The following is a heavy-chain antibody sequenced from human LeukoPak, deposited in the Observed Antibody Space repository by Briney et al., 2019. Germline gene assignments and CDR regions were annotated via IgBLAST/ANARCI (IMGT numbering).Heavy chain of an antibody. CDR3: AKDGDWAFDH. CDR2: FYSTGYT. J-gene: IGHJ4*02. CDR1: GVTVSSNY. Sequence: PGGSLRLSCVASGVTVSSNYMSWVRQAPGKGLEWVAVFYSTGYTYYADSVKGRFIVSRDTSKNTLSLQMNSLRVEDTAVYYCAKDGDWAFDHWAQGTLVSVSS. V-gene: IGHV3-66*03. D-gene: IGHD2-21*02.